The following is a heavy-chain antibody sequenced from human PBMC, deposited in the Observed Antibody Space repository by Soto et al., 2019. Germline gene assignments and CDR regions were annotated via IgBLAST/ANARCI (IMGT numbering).Heavy chain of an antibody. CDR2: MNPNSGDT. CDR1: GYTFTSYD. V-gene: IGHV1-8*01. D-gene: IGHD6-19*01. J-gene: IGHJ6*02. CDR3: ARGGQWLVLNYYYGMDV. Sequence: GASVKVSCKTSGYTFTSYDINWVRQATGQGLEWMGWMNPNSGDTGYAQKFQGRVTMTRNPSISTAYMELSSLRSEDTAVYYCARGGQWLVLNYYYGMDVWGQGTTVTVSS.